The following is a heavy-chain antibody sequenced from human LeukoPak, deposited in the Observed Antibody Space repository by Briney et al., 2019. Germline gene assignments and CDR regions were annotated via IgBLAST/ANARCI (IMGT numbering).Heavy chain of an antibody. CDR3: ARASYCSSTSCYYEGAFDI. CDR1: GYSISSGYY. Sequence: SETLSLICTVSGYSISSGYYWGWIRQPPGKGLEWIGSIYHSGSTYYNPSLKSRVTISVDTSKNQFSLKLSSVTAADTAVYYCARASYCSSTSCYYEGAFDIWGQGTMVTVSS. J-gene: IGHJ3*02. CDR2: IYHSGST. D-gene: IGHD2-2*01. V-gene: IGHV4-38-2*02.